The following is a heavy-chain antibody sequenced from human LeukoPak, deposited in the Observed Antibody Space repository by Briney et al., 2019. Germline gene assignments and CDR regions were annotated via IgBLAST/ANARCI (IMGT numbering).Heavy chain of an antibody. CDR2: IYHSGST. V-gene: IGHV4-39*07. Sequence: SSETLSLTCTVSGDSINNNNYYWGWIRQPPGKGLEWIGYIYHSGSTYYNPSLTSRVTISVDTSKNQFSLKLSSVTAADTAVYYCARGHTPPPVVPAAMEAVYYYGMDVWGQGTTVTVSS. D-gene: IGHD2-2*01. CDR1: GDSINNNNYY. CDR3: ARGHTPPPVVPAAMEAVYYYGMDV. J-gene: IGHJ6*02.